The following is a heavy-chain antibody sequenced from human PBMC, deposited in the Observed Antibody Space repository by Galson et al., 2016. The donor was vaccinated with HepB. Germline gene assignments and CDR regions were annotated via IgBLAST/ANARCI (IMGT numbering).Heavy chain of an antibody. CDR3: AGDRVPFYRYDDGDYGVDQ. CDR1: GFTFRSYG. CDR2: IWYDGTNK. D-gene: IGHD4-17*01. Sequence: SLRLSCAASGFTFRSYGMHWVRQAPGKGLEWVAIIWYDGTNKYYTDSVKGRFTISRDTSKNTLYLQMNSLRVDDTAVYYCAGDRVPFYRYDDGDYGVDQWGQGTMVTVSS. J-gene: IGHJ4*02. V-gene: IGHV3-33*01.